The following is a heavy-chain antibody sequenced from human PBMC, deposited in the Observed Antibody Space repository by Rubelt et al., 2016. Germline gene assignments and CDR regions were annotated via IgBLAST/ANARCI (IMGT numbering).Heavy chain of an antibody. CDR2: IYYSGST. CDR3: ARDRYRFTMSPYGMDV. J-gene: IGHJ6*02. V-gene: IGHV4-59*01. D-gene: IGHD3-10*02. Sequence: IGYIYYSGSTNYNPSLKSRVTISVDTSKNQFSLKLSSVTAADTAVYYCARDRYRFTMSPYGMDVWGQGTTVTVSS.